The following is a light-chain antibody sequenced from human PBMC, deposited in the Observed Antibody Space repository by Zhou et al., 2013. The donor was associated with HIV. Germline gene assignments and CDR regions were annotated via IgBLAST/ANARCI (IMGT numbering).Light chain of an antibody. J-gene: IGKJ5*01. CDR1: QDIGTS. V-gene: IGKV3-11*01. Sequence: IVLTQSPATLSLSPGEGATLSCRASQDIGTSLAWFKQTPGQAPRLLIYNGSNRATGVPDRYTGSGSGTDFTLTISSLEPDDFAVYYCQQRSKWPPVTFGQGTRLDIK. CDR2: NGS. CDR3: QQRSKWPPVT.